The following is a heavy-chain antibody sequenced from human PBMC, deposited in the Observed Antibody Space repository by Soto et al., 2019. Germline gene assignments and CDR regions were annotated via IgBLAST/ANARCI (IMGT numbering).Heavy chain of an antibody. J-gene: IGHJ4*02. V-gene: IGHV1-8*01. D-gene: IGHD3-3*01. CDR1: GYTFTSYD. Sequence: QVQLVQSGAEVKKPGASVKVSCKASGYTFTSYDINWVRQATGQGLEWMGWMNPNSGNTGYAQKFQGRVTMTRNTSISTAYMELSSLRSEDTAVYYCARGYGDYDFWSGYYLGNYFDYWGQGTLVTVSS. CDR2: MNPNSGNT. CDR3: ARGYGDYDFWSGYYLGNYFDY.